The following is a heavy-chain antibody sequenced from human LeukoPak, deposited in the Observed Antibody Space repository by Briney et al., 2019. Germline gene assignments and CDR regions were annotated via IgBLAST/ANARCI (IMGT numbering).Heavy chain of an antibody. D-gene: IGHD6-13*01. V-gene: IGHV3-53*01. CDR2: IYSRGGT. CDR3: ARDPPGIAASGTYY. CDR1: GFSVSNNY. Sequence: GGSLRLSCAVSGFSVSNNYMNWVRQAPGKGLEWVSPIYSRGGTSYADSVKGQFTISRDSSKNTLFLQMNSLRVEDTAVYYCARDPPGIAASGTYYWGQGTLVTVSS. J-gene: IGHJ4*02.